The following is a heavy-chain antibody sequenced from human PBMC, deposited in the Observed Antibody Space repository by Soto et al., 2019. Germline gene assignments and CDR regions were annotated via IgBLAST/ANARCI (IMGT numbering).Heavy chain of an antibody. CDR3: ARGVRIAVILYYYGMDV. V-gene: IGHV4-34*01. CDR1: GGSFSGYY. J-gene: IGHJ6*02. Sequence: KTSETLSLTCAVYGGSFSGYYWSWIRQPPGKGLEWIGEINHSGSTNYNPSLKSRVTISVDTSKNQFSLKLSSVTAADTAVYYCARGVRIAVILYYYGMDVWGQGTTGTSP. CDR2: INHSGST. D-gene: IGHD6-19*01.